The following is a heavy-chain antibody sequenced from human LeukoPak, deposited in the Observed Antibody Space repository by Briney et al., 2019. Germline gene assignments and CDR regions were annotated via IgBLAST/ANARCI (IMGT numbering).Heavy chain of an antibody. D-gene: IGHD5-24*01. J-gene: IGHJ4*02. CDR2: ISSSSGYM. Sequence: GGSLRLSCAASGFTFSSYSMNWVRQAPGKGLEWVSSISSSSGYMYYANSVKGRFTISRDNAKNSLYLQMNSLRAEDTAICYCTRVGYIDEGIDYWGQGTLVTVSS. CDR3: TRVGYIDEGIDY. CDR1: GFTFSSYS. V-gene: IGHV3-21*01.